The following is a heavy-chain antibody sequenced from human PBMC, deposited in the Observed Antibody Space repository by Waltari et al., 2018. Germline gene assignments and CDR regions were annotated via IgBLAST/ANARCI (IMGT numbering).Heavy chain of an antibody. Sequence: QVQLVQSGAEVKKPGSSVKVSCKASGGTFSSYAISWVRQAPGQGLEWMGGVIPIFGTANYAQKFQGRVTITADESTSTAYMELSSLRSEDTAVYYCARVDCSGGSCYRYYFDYWGQGTLVTVSS. J-gene: IGHJ4*02. V-gene: IGHV1-69*01. D-gene: IGHD2-15*01. CDR2: VIPIFGTA. CDR1: GGTFSSYA. CDR3: ARVDCSGGSCYRYYFDY.